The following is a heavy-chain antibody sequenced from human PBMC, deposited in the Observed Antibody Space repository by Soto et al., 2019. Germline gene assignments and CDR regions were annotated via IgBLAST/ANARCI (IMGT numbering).Heavy chain of an antibody. CDR3: ARGPGGKYYYYYYGMDV. CDR2: INHSGST. J-gene: IGHJ6*02. CDR1: GGSISSGDYC. Sequence: SETLSLTCTVSGGSISSGDYCWSWICQPPGKGLEWIGEINHSGSTNYNPSLKSRVTISVDTSKNQFSLKLSSVTAADTAVYYCARGPGGKYYYYYYGMDVWGQGTTVTVSS. D-gene: IGHD1-1*01. V-gene: IGHV4-39*07.